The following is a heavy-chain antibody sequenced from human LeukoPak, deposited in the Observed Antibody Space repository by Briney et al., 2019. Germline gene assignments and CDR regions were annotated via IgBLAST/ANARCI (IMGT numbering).Heavy chain of an antibody. CDR2: IYTSGST. J-gene: IGHJ5*02. D-gene: IGHD3-22*01. CDR3: ARDLTTTPYNWFDP. Sequence: SQTLSLTCTVSGGSISSGNYYWSWIRQPAGKGLEWIGRIYTSGSTNYNPSLKSRVTVSIDTSKNQFSLKLTSVTAADTAMHYCARDLTTTPYNWFDPWGPGTLVTVSS. CDR1: GGSISSGNYY. V-gene: IGHV4-61*02.